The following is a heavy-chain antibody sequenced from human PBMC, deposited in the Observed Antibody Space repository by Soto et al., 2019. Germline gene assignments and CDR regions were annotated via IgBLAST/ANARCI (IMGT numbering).Heavy chain of an antibody. V-gene: IGHV3-23*01. Sequence: EVQLLEAGGGLVQPGGSLRLSCAASGFTFSSYAMSWVRQAPGKGLEWVSAISGSGGSTYYADSVKGRFTISRDNSKNTLDLQMNSLRDEDTAVYYCANMVVATIYYYDGMDVWGQGTTVTVSS. D-gene: IGHD5-12*01. CDR1: GFTFSSYA. CDR2: ISGSGGST. J-gene: IGHJ6*02. CDR3: ANMVVATIYYYDGMDV.